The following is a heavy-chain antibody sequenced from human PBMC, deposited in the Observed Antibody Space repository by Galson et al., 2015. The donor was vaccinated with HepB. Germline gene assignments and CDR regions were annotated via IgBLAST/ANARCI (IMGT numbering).Heavy chain of an antibody. CDR2: ISGSGGST. CDR1: GFTFSSYA. CDR3: ASQGEGITTVRGIYFDY. Sequence: SLRLSCAASGFTFSSYAMSWVRQAPGKGLEWVSAISGSGGSTYYADSVKGRFTISRDNSKNTLYLQMNSLRAEDTAVYYCASQGEGITTVRGIYFDYWGQGTLVTVSS. V-gene: IGHV3-23*01. D-gene: IGHD3-10*01. J-gene: IGHJ4*02.